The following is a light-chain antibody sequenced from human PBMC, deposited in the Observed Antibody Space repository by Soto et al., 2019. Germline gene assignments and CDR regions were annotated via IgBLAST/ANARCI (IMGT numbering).Light chain of an antibody. CDR3: CSYAGSSTPHYV. J-gene: IGLJ1*01. CDR2: EVS. V-gene: IGLV2-23*02. CDR1: SSDVGSYNL. Sequence: SVLPQPASVSVSPGQSITISCTGTSSDVGSYNLVSWYQQHPGKAPKLMIYEVSKRPSGVSNRFSGSKSGNTASLTISGLQAEDEADYYCCSYAGSSTPHYVFGTGTKVTVL.